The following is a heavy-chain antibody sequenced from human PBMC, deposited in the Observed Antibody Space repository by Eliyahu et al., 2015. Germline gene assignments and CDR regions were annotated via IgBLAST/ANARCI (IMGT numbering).Heavy chain of an antibody. CDR2: IYPGDSDA. V-gene: IGHV5-51*01. Sequence: EVQLVQSGAEVKKPGESLKISCKGSGYXFTSYWIGWVRQMPGKGLEWMGIIYPGDSDAXYSPSFQGQVTISADKSISTAYLQWSSLKASDTAMYYCARLVSDGYTISSYYYGMDVWGQGTTVTVSS. CDR1: GYXFTSYW. CDR3: ARLVSDGYTISSYYYGMDV. J-gene: IGHJ6*02. D-gene: IGHD5-24*01.